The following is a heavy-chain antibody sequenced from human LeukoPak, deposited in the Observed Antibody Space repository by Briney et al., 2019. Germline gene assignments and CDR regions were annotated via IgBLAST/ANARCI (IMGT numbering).Heavy chain of an antibody. D-gene: IGHD6-19*01. CDR3: ARTTPIAVAGTGGTSWFDP. CDR2: IYYSGST. V-gene: IGHV4-59*01. J-gene: IGHJ5*02. Sequence: SESLCVTCTVSGGSISSFYWSWIRQPPGKGLGWIGYIYYSGSTNYNPSLKSRVTISVDTSKNQFSLKLSSVTAADTAVYYCARTTPIAVAGTGGTSWFDPWGQRTLVTVSS. CDR1: GGSISSFY.